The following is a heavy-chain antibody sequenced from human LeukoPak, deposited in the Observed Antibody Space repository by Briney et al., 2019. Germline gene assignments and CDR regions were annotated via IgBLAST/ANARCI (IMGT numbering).Heavy chain of an antibody. Sequence: SETLSLTCTVSGGSISSYYWSWIRQPPGKGLEWIGYIYYSGSTNYNPSLKSRVTISVDTSKNQFSLKLSSVTAADTAVYYCAREAVVVVAASRWFDPWGQGTLVTVSS. CDR2: IYYSGST. CDR3: AREAVVVVAASRWFDP. J-gene: IGHJ5*02. CDR1: GGSISSYY. V-gene: IGHV4-59*01. D-gene: IGHD2-15*01.